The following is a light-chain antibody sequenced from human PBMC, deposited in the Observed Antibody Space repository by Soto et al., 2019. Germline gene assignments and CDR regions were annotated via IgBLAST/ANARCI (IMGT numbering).Light chain of an antibody. Sequence: ETVLTQSPAPLSLSPGERATLSCRASQSVRNYLAWYQQKPGQAPRLLIYDASNKATGIPARFSGSGSGTDFMPAISSLGPEDFAIYYCKQRSSWPFTIGPGTKVDMK. CDR2: DAS. CDR1: QSVRNY. CDR3: KQRSSWPFT. V-gene: IGKV3-11*01. J-gene: IGKJ3*01.